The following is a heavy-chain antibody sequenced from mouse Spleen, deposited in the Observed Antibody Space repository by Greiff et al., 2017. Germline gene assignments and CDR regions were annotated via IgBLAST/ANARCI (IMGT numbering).Heavy chain of an antibody. CDR1: GYTFTTYP. CDR2: FHPYNDDT. Sequence: VKVVESGAELVKPGASVKMSCKASGYTFTTYPIEWMKQNHGKSLEWIGNFHPYNDDTKYNEKFKGKATLTVEKSSSTVYLELSRLTSDDSAVYYCARMGVGDYFDYWGQGTTLTVSS. V-gene: IGHV1-47*01. CDR3: ARMGVGDYFDY. J-gene: IGHJ2*01. D-gene: IGHD1-1*02.